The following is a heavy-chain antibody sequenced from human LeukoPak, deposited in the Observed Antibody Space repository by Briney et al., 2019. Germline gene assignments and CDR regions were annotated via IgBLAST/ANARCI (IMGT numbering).Heavy chain of an antibody. CDR2: IYTSGST. J-gene: IGHJ4*02. CDR1: GGSISSYY. CDR3: AREKDSSGWIDY. D-gene: IGHD3-22*01. V-gene: IGHV4-4*07. Sequence: SETLSLTCTVSGGSISSYYWSWIRQPAGKGLEWIGRIYTSGSTNYNPSLKSRVTISVDTSKNQFSLKLSSVTAADTAVYYCAREKDSSGWIDYWGQGTLVTVSS.